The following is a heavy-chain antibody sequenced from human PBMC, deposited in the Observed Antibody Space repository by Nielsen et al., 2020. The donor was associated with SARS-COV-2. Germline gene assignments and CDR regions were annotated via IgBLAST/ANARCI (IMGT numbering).Heavy chain of an antibody. J-gene: IGHJ4*02. D-gene: IGHD2-15*01. V-gene: IGHV3-21*05. Sequence: GESLKISCEASGFTFSSYSMNWIRQAPGKGLEWISYISSSRTYRSYADSVRGRFTISRDNAKNSLYLQMNSLRAEDTATYYCVRGPVVEGPLFDYWGQGTLVTVSS. CDR3: VRGPVVEGPLFDY. CDR1: GFTFSSYS. CDR2: ISSSRTYR.